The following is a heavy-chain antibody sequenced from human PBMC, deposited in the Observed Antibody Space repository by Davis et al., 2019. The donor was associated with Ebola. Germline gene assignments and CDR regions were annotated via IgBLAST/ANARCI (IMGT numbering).Heavy chain of an antibody. CDR1: GYTFTSYA. V-gene: IGHV1-18*01. CDR2: ISAYNGNT. Sequence: ASVKVSCKASGYTFTSYAMHWVRQAPGQRLEWMGWISAYNGNTNYAQKLQGRVTMTTDTSTSTAYMELRSLRSDDTAVYYCARGPSVVLRYFDWNNRLDVWGQGTTVTVSS. D-gene: IGHD3-9*01. CDR3: ARGPSVVLRYFDWNNRLDV. J-gene: IGHJ6*02.